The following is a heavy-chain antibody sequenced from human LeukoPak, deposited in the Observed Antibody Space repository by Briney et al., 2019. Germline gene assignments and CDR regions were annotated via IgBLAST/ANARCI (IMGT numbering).Heavy chain of an antibody. CDR3: ATEGIGAVVVFDY. D-gene: IGHD3-22*01. CDR2: VDPEDGET. J-gene: IGHJ4*02. Sequence: ASVKVSCKVSGYTFTDYYMHWVQQAPGKGLEWMGLVDPEDGETIYAEKFQGRVTITADTSTDTAYMELSSLRSEDTTVYYCATEGIGAVVVFDYWGQGTLVTVSS. CDR1: GYTFTDYY. V-gene: IGHV1-69-2*01.